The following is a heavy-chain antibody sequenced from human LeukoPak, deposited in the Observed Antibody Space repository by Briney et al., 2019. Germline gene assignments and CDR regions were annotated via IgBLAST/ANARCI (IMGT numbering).Heavy chain of an antibody. CDR3: ARETGDSSSTSCPPGGFDP. D-gene: IGHD2-2*01. V-gene: IGHV4-59*01. CDR2: IYYSGST. J-gene: IGHJ5*02. CDR1: GGSISSYY. Sequence: SETLSLTCTVSGGSISSYYWSWIRQPPGKGLEWIGYIYYSGSTNYNPSLKSRVTISVDTSKNQFSLKLSSVTAADTAVYYCARETGDSSSTSCPPGGFDPWGQGTLVTVSS.